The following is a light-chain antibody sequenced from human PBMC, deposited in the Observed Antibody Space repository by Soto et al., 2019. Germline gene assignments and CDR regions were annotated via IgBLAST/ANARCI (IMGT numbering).Light chain of an antibody. Sequence: EIVLTQSPDTLSLSPGERATLSCRASQSVSSSYLAWYQQKPGQAPRLLTYGASSRATGIPDRFSGSRSGTDFTLTISRLEPEDFEAYYCQQYDTSPWTFGQGTKWIS. J-gene: IGKJ1*01. CDR2: GAS. V-gene: IGKV3-20*01. CDR1: QSVSSSY. CDR3: QQYDTSPWT.